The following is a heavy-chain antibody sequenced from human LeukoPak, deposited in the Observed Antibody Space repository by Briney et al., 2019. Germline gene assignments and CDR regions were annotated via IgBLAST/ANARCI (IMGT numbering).Heavy chain of an antibody. CDR2: ISGSSSTI. D-gene: IGHD6-6*01. V-gene: IGHV3-48*04. Sequence: GGSLRLSCAASGFTFSSYSMNWVRQAPGKGLEWVSYISGSSSTIYYADSVKGRFTISRDNAKNSLYLQMNSLRADDTAVYYCAREYSSSYYFDYWGQGTLVTVSS. CDR1: GFTFSSYS. CDR3: AREYSSSYYFDY. J-gene: IGHJ4*02.